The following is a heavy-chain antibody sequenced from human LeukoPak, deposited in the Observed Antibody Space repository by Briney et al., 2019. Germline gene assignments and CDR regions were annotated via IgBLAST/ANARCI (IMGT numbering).Heavy chain of an antibody. CDR1: GGSISSGGYS. CDR2: IYHSGST. V-gene: IGHV4-30-2*02. CDR3: AALKGYYDSSGYYRYYFDY. J-gene: IGHJ4*02. Sequence: PSETLSLTCAVSGGSISSGGYSWSWIRQPPGKGLEWIGYIYHSGSTYYNPSLKSRVTISVDRSKNQFSLKLSSVTAADAAVYYCAALKGYYDSSGYYRYYFDYWGQGTLVTVSS. D-gene: IGHD3-22*01.